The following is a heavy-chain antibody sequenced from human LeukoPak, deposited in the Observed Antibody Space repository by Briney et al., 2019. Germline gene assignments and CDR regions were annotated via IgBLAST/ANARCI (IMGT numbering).Heavy chain of an antibody. Sequence: ASVKVSCKASGYTFTSYGISWVRQAPGQGLEWMGWISAYNGNTNYAQKLQGRVTMTTDTSTSTAYMELRSLRSDDTAVYYCATGIQLWYNDAFEIWGQGTMVTVSS. CDR2: ISAYNGNT. J-gene: IGHJ3*02. V-gene: IGHV1-18*01. D-gene: IGHD5-18*01. CDR3: ATGIQLWYNDAFEI. CDR1: GYTFTSYG.